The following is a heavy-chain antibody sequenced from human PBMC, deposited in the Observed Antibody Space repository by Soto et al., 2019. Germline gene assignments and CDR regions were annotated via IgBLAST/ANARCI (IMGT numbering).Heavy chain of an antibody. V-gene: IGHV3-74*01. D-gene: IGHD5-18*01. CDR3: ASGIHLSTQAFDY. Sequence: EVQLVESGGGLVQPGGSLRLSCAASGFTFSSYWMHWVRQAPGKGLVWVSRISSGGSSTSYADSVKGRFTISSDNAKNTLYLQMNSPRAEDTAVYYCASGIHLSTQAFDYWGQGTLVSVSS. CDR1: GFTFSSYW. J-gene: IGHJ4*02. CDR2: ISSGGSST.